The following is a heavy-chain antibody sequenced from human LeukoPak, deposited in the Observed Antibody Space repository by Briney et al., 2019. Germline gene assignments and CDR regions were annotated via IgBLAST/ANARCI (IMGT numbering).Heavy chain of an antibody. J-gene: IGHJ4*02. D-gene: IGHD3-3*01. V-gene: IGHV4-59*11. CDR2: VSYSGST. Sequence: SSETLSLTCTVSGDSISNHYWTWIRQPPGRGLEWIACVSYSGSTNYNPSLKSRVTMSVDTSKNQFYLKLSSVTAADTAVYYCARGSYDLWLLYWGQGTLVTVSS. CDR3: ARGSYDLWLLY. CDR1: GDSISNHY.